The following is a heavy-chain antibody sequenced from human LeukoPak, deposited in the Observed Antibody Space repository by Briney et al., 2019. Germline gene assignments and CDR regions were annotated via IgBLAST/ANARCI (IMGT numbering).Heavy chain of an antibody. J-gene: IGHJ4*02. Sequence: GASVKVSCKASGYTLIDYHMHWVRQAPGQGLEWMGWIMSNSGGINYAQEFQGRVTMTRDTSISTAYMELSRLRSDDTAVYYCARATGDLVDYWGQGTLVTVSS. CDR3: ARATGDLVDY. D-gene: IGHD7-27*01. CDR2: IMSNSGGI. V-gene: IGHV1-2*02. CDR1: GYTLIDYH.